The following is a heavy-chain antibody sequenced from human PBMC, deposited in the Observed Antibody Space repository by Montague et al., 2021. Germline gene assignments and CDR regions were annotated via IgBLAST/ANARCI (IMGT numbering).Heavy chain of an antibody. CDR1: GGSIRSSIYY. J-gene: IGHJ5*02. D-gene: IGHD2-15*01. Sequence: SETLSLTCTVSGGSIRSSIYYWAWIRQPPGKGLEWIGSIYYSGSTYYNTSLRNRVIMSVDTSKNQFSLNLTSVTAADTALYYCARGLYVAVLLVATGRFDAWGQGTLVTVSS. V-gene: IGHV4-39*01. CDR3: ARGLYVAVLLVATGRFDA. CDR2: IYYSGST.